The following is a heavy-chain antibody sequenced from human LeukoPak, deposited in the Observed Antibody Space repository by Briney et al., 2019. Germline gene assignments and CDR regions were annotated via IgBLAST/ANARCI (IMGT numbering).Heavy chain of an antibody. J-gene: IGHJ6*03. D-gene: IGHD3-3*01. CDR2: ISAYNGNT. CDR1: GYTFTSYG. CDR3: ARGRPGGITIFGVVISDYYYMDV. Sequence: ASVKVSCKASGYTFTSYGISWVRQAPGQGLEWMGWISAYNGNTTYAQKLQGRVTMTTDTSTSTAYMELRSLRSDDTAVYYCARGRPGGITIFGVVISDYYYMDVWGKGTTVTVSS. V-gene: IGHV1-18*01.